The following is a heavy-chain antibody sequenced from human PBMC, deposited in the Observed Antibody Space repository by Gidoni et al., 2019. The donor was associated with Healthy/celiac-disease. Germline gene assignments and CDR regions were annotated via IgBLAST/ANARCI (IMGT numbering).Heavy chain of an antibody. V-gene: IGHV5-51*03. CDR2: IYPGDSDT. J-gene: IGHJ4*02. Sequence: EVQLVQSGAEVTKPGESLKISCQVSGYRFTSYWIGWVRQMPGKGLEWMGIIYPGDSDTRYSPSCQGQVTISADKSISTAYLQWSSLKASDTAMYYCARRSQWLVGRYFDYWGQGTLVTVSS. CDR3: ARRSQWLVGRYFDY. CDR1: GYRFTSYW. D-gene: IGHD6-19*01.